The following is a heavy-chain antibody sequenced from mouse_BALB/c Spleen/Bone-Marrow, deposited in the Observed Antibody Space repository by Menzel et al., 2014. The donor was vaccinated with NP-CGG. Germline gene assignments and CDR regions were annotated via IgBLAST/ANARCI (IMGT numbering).Heavy chain of an antibody. V-gene: IGHV1S126*01. CDR1: GYSFTSYW. CDR3: ARDGITTATYYYAMDY. J-gene: IGHJ4*01. D-gene: IGHD1-2*01. CDR2: IDPSDSET. Sequence: LKESGPQLVRPGASVKISCKASGYSFTSYWMHWVKQRPGQGLEWIGMIDPSDSETRLNQKFKDKATLTVDKSSSTAYMQLSSPTSEDSAVYYCARDGITTATYYYAMDYWGQGTSGTVSS.